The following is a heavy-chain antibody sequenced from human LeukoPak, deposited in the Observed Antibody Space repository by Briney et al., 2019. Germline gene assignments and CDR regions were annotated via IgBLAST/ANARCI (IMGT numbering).Heavy chain of an antibody. CDR3: AGGDYGTYY. V-gene: IGHV4-34*01. D-gene: IGHD4-17*01. CDR1: GGSFSGYY. CDR2: VNHSGST. Sequence: SETLSLTCAVYGGSFSGYYWSWIRQPPGKGLEWIGEVNHSGSTNYNPSLKSRVTISVDTSKNQFSLKLSSVTAADTAVYYCAGGDYGTYYWGQGTLVTVSP. J-gene: IGHJ4*02.